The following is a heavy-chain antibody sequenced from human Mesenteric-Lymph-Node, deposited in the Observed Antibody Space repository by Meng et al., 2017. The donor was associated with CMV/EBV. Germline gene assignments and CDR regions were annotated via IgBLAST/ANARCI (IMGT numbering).Heavy chain of an antibody. V-gene: IGHV4-34*01. J-gene: IGHJ4*02. CDR3: ARGSSYDILTGYFDY. Sequence: QGPLHQWGAGLCKPSETRSVTCAVYGGSFSGYYWNWIRQSPEKGLEWIGEINHSGSTTYNPSFTSRIIISVDTSTNQISLNMSSVTAADTAVYYCARGSSYDILTGYFDYWGQGALVTVSS. CDR1: GGSFSGYY. CDR2: INHSGST. D-gene: IGHD3-9*01.